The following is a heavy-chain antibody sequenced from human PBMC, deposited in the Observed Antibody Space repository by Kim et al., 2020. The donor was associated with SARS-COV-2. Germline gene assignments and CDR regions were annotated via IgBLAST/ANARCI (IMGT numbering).Heavy chain of an antibody. CDR1: GFTFSSYS. Sequence: GGSLRLSCAASGFTFSSYSMNWVRQAPGKGLEWVSYISSSSSTIYYADSVKGRFTISRDNAKNSLYLQMNSLRAEDTAVYYCAREPQQGTLLGSYPGYWGQGTLVTVSS. D-gene: IGHD3-16*02. V-gene: IGHV3-48*04. CDR3: AREPQQGTLLGSYPGY. J-gene: IGHJ4*02. CDR2: ISSSSSTI.